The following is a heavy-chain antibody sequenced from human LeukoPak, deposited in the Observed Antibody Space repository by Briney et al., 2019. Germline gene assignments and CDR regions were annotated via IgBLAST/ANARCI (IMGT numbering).Heavy chain of an antibody. V-gene: IGHV3-23*01. CDR3: AKCEYSGNYYRPGDY. Sequence: GGSLRLSCAASGFTFSSFAMSWVRQAPGKGLEWVSAISGSGGSTYYADSVKGRFTISRDSSKNTLYLQMNSLRAEDTALYYCAKCEYSGNYYRPGDYWGQGTLVTVSS. D-gene: IGHD1-26*01. CDR2: ISGSGGST. J-gene: IGHJ4*02. CDR1: GFTFSSFA.